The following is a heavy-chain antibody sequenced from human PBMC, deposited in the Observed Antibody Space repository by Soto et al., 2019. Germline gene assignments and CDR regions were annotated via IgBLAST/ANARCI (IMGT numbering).Heavy chain of an antibody. Sequence: PSETLSLTCSVSGGSISGGAYFWSWIRQHPGKALEWIGYIYDIGNTYYNPSLKSRVVISMDTSKSQFSLNLTSVTAADTAVYFCARGGLVVPTAISRFDYWGKGTLVTV. D-gene: IGHD2-2*01. V-gene: IGHV4-31*03. CDR3: ARGGLVVPTAISRFDY. CDR1: GGSISGGAYF. J-gene: IGHJ4*02. CDR2: IYDIGNT.